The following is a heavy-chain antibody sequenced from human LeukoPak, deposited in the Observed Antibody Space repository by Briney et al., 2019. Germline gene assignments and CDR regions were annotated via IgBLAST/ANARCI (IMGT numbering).Heavy chain of an antibody. J-gene: IGHJ2*01. Sequence: GGSLRLSCAASGFTFSSYWMFWVRQAPGKGLEWVANIRQDGSEKHYVDSVKGRFTISRDNAKNSLYLQMNSLRAEDTAVYYCARKAYCGGDCYLGNWFFDLWGRGTLVIVSS. D-gene: IGHD2-21*02. CDR1: GFTFSSYW. V-gene: IGHV3-7*01. CDR3: ARKAYCGGDCYLGNWFFDL. CDR2: IRQDGSEK.